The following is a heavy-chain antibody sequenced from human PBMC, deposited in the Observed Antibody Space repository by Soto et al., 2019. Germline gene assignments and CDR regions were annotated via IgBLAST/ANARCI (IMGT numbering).Heavy chain of an antibody. CDR1: GGTFSSYA. CDR2: IIPIFGTA. D-gene: IGHD3-22*01. Sequence: SVQVSCKASGGTFSSYAISWVRQAPGQGLEWMGGIIPIFGTANYAQKFQGRVTITADESTSTAYMELSSLRSEDTAVYYCARDXWAYYYDSSGSARAFDIWGQGTMVTVSS. CDR3: ARDXWAYYYDSSGSARAFDI. V-gene: IGHV1-69*13. J-gene: IGHJ3*02.